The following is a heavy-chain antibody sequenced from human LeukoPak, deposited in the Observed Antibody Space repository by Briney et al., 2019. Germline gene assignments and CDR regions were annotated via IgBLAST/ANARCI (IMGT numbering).Heavy chain of an antibody. CDR2: INPSGGST. CDR1: GYTFTGYY. Sequence: ASVKVSCRASGYTFTGYYVHWVRQAPGQGLEWVGIINPSGGSTRYAQKFQGRVTTTWDTSTSTVYMELSSLRSEDTAVYYCARTKTVTQYYFDYWGQGTLVTVSS. J-gene: IGHJ4*02. D-gene: IGHD4-23*01. CDR3: ARTKTVTQYYFDY. V-gene: IGHV1-46*01.